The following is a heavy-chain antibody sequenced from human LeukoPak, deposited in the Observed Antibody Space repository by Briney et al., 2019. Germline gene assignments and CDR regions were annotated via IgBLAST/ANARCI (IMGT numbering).Heavy chain of an antibody. Sequence: SETVSLTCTVSGGSISSYYWSWIRQPAGKGLEWIGHIYTSGNTNYNPSLKSRVTMSVDTSKNQFSLKLRSVTAADTAVYYCARDGYYFDSSGYYFWGQGTLDTVSS. J-gene: IGHJ4*02. CDR1: GGSISSYY. V-gene: IGHV4-4*07. CDR3: ARDGYYFDSSGYYF. CDR2: IYTSGNT. D-gene: IGHD3-22*01.